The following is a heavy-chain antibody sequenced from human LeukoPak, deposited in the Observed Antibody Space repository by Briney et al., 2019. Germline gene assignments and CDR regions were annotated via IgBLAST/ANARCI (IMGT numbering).Heavy chain of an antibody. Sequence: SETLSLTCTVSGGSVSSADYYWSWIRQPPGKGLEWIGYIYVTGSIYHNSSLRGRITISLDTSKNQFSLKRNSVTAADTAVFYCARGNVAYGDNRGLLGHGLDIWGQGTMVTVSS. CDR2: IYVTGSI. CDR3: ARGNVAYGDNRGLLGHGLDI. D-gene: IGHD4-17*01. J-gene: IGHJ3*02. CDR1: GGSVSSADYY. V-gene: IGHV4-30-4*01.